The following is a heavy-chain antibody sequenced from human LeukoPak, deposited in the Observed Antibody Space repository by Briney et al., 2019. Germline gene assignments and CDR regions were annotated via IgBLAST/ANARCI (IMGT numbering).Heavy chain of an antibody. D-gene: IGHD3-22*01. V-gene: IGHV1-2*04. CDR3: ARENYYDSSGYWDC. CDR2: INPNSGGT. Sequence: ASVKVSCKASGYTFTGYYMHWVRQAPGQGLEWMGWINPNSGGTNYAQKFQGWVTMTRDTSISTAYMELSRLRSDDTAVYHCARENYYDSSGYWDCWGQGTLVTVSS. CDR1: GYTFTGYY. J-gene: IGHJ4*02.